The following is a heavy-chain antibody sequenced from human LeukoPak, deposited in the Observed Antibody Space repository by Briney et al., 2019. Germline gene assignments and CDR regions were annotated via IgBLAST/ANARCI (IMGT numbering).Heavy chain of an antibody. D-gene: IGHD3-22*01. CDR1: GFPINSHSY. V-gene: IGHV4-38-2*02. CDR2: FYYSGST. Sequence: SETLSLTCSVSGFPINSHSYWGWVRQSPGRGLERIRSFYYSGSTYYNPSLKSRTTASIDTTNSQFSLRLTLAAAATTAIYYSAQVSMIGDLKQYYFDFWGHGTLVTVSS. CDR3: AQVSMIGDLKQYYFDF. J-gene: IGHJ4*01.